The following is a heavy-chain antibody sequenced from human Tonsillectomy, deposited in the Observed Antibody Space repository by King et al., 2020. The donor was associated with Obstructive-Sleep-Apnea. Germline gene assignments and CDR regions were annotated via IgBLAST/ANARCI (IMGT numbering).Heavy chain of an antibody. CDR1: GFTFSSYS. V-gene: IGHV3-21*01. CDR3: ARGSYPVIYYFDY. CDR2: ISSSSSYI. D-gene: IGHD1-26*01. J-gene: IGHJ4*02. Sequence: VQLVESGGGLVKPGGSLRLSCAASGFTFSSYSMNWVRQAPGKGLEGVSSISSSSSYIYYADSGKGRFTISRDNAKNSLYLQMNSLRAEDTAVYYCARGSYPVIYYFDYWGQGTLVTVSS.